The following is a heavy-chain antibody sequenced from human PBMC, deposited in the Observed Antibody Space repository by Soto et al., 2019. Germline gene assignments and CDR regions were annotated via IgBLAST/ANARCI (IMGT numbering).Heavy chain of an antibody. Sequence: SQTLSLTCTVSGGSISSYYWSWIRQPPGKGLEWIGYIYYSGSTNYNPSLKSRVTISVDASKNQFSLKLSSVTAADTAVYYCARRAGPDYYDSSGYYYFDYWGQGTLVTVSS. J-gene: IGHJ4*02. V-gene: IGHV4-59*08. CDR1: GGSISSYY. CDR3: ARRAGPDYYDSSGYYYFDY. D-gene: IGHD3-22*01. CDR2: IYYSGST.